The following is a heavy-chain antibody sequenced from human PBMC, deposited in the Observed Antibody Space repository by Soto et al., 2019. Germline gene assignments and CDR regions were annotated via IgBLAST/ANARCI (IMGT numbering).Heavy chain of an antibody. Sequence: ASVKISCNASGDSFTSYYMHWLRQAPGQGLEWMGIINPSGGSTTYAQKFQGRVTMTRDTSTSTVYMELSSLRSEDTAVYYCGRDPTGTNRSYYFDYWGQGTRVPVSP. CDR1: GDSFTSYY. J-gene: IGHJ4*02. CDR2: INPSGGST. V-gene: IGHV1-46*01. CDR3: GRDPTGTNRSYYFDY. D-gene: IGHD1-1*01.